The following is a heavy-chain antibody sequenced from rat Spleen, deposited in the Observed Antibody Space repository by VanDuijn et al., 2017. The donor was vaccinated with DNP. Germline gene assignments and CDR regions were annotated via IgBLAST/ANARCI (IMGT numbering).Heavy chain of an antibody. Sequence: QVQLEESGPGLMQPSETLSLTCTVSGFSLAVNGVGWVRQPLGKGLVWMGTIWTGGSTNYNSAVQSRLSISRDTSKSQVFLRMNSLQPEDTGTYYWARHSPRRVGGNVDFWGPGTMVTVSS. CDR1: GFSLAVNG. J-gene: IGHJ1*01. V-gene: IGHV2-72*01. D-gene: IGHD1-11*01. CDR2: IWTGGST. CDR3: ARHSPRRVGGNVDF.